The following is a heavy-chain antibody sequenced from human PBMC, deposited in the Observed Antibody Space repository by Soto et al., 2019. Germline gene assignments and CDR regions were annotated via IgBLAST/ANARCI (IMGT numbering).Heavy chain of an antibody. J-gene: IGHJ6*02. CDR1: GFTFSDYY. CDR3: ARVKRGATSYYYYGMDV. Sequence: VQLVESGGGLVKPGGSLRLSCAASGFTFSDYYMSWIRQAPGKGLEWVSYISSSSSYTNYADSVKGRFTISRDNAKNSLYLQMNSLRAEDTAVYYCARVKRGATSYYYYGMDVWGQGTTVTVSS. CDR2: ISSSSSYT. V-gene: IGHV3-11*06. D-gene: IGHD1-26*01.